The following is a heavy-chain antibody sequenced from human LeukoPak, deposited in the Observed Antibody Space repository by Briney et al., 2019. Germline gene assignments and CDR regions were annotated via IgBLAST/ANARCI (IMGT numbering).Heavy chain of an antibody. V-gene: IGHV4-4*07. Sequence: SETLSLTCTVSGGSISSYYWSWVRQPAGEGLEWIGRIYASGNTNYNPSLKGRVTMTVDTSKNHFSLNLNSVTAADTAVYYCARGRGSSWYYSDSWGQGTLVTVSS. D-gene: IGHD6-13*01. CDR1: GGSISSYY. CDR2: IYASGNT. J-gene: IGHJ4*02. CDR3: ARGRGSSWYYSDS.